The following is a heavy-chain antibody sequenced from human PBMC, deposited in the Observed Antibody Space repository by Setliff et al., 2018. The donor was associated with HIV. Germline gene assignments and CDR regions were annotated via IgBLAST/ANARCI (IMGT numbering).Heavy chain of an antibody. D-gene: IGHD2-15*01. CDR2: ISADGSDT. Sequence: LRLSCAASGFTFSSYWFHWVRQAPGKGLVWVSRISADGSDTSYADSVKGRFTISRDNAMNTAYLQMNSLRGEDTALYYCSLGYCSGGSCYSDPEVAFDIWGQGTMVTVSS. CDR3: SLGYCSGGSCYSDPEVAFDI. J-gene: IGHJ3*02. V-gene: IGHV3-74*01. CDR1: GFTFSSYW.